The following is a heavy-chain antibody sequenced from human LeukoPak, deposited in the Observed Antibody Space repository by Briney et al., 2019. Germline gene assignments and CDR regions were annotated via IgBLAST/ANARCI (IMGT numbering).Heavy chain of an antibody. CDR2: IYSGGST. J-gene: IGHJ4*02. CDR3: ARSVRPSRLGY. Sequence: GGSLRLSWAASGFTVSSNYMSWVRQAPGKGLEWVSVIYSGGSTYYADSVKGRFTISRDNSKNTLYLQMNSLRAEDTAVYYCARSVRPSRLGYWGQGTLVTVSS. D-gene: IGHD3-10*01. CDR1: GFTVSSNY. V-gene: IGHV3-53*01.